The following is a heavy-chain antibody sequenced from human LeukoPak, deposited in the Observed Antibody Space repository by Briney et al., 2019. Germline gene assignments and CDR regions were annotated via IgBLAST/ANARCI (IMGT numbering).Heavy chain of an antibody. CDR2: ISYDGSNK. CDR1: GFTFSGYA. Sequence: GGSLRLSCAASGFTFSGYAMHWVRQAPGKGLEWVAVISYDGSNKYYADSVKGRFTISRDNFKNTLYLQMNSLRAEDTAVYYCARGPAAIDYWGQGTLVTVSS. D-gene: IGHD2-2*01. J-gene: IGHJ4*02. CDR3: ARGPAAIDY. V-gene: IGHV3-30-3*01.